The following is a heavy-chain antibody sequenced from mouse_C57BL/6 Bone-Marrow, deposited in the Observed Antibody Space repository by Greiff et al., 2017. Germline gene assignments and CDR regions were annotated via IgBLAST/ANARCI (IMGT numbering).Heavy chain of an antibody. CDR3: ARGTLCSSRYYAMDY. Sequence: EVKLMESGPGLVKPSQSLSLTCSVTGYSITSGYYWNWIRQFPGNKLEWMGYISYDGSTNYNPSLKNRISITRDTSKNQFFLKLNAVTTENTAAYDCARGTLCSSRYYAMDYWGQGTSVTVSS. CDR1: GYSITSGYY. CDR2: ISYDGST. D-gene: IGHD6-2*01. V-gene: IGHV3-6*01. J-gene: IGHJ4*01.